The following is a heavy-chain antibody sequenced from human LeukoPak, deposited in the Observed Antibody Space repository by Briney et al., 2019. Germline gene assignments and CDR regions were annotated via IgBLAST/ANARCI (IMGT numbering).Heavy chain of an antibody. D-gene: IGHD3-3*01. J-gene: IGHJ4*02. CDR2: INHSGST. V-gene: IGHV4-34*01. CDR1: GGSFSGYY. Sequence: SETLSLTCAVYGGSFSGYYWSWIRQPPGKGLEWIGEINHSGSTNYNPSLKSRVTISVDRSKNQFSLKLSSVTAADTAVYYCAGPGDDFWSGYSHWGQGTLVTVSS. CDR3: AGPGDDFWSGYSH.